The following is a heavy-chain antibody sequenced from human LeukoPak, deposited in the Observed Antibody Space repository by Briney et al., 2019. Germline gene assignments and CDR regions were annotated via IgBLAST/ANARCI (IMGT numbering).Heavy chain of an antibody. CDR2: ISSSGTI. CDR1: GFTFSTYS. J-gene: IGHJ6*03. CDR3: AKGVAARPDYYYYYMDV. D-gene: IGHD6-6*01. V-gene: IGHV3-48*01. Sequence: PGGSLRLSCAASGFTFSTYSMNWVRQAPGKGLEWVSYISSSGTIYYADSVKGRFTISSDNAKNSLYLQMNSLRAEDTAVYYCAKGVAARPDYYYYYMDVWGKGTTVTVSS.